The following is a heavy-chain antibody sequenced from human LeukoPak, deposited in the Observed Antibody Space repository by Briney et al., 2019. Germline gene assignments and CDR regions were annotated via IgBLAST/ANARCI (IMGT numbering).Heavy chain of an antibody. J-gene: IGHJ4*02. Sequence: GGSLRLSCAASGFTFSSYSMNWVRQAPGKGLEWVSSISSSSSYIYYADSVKGRFTISRDNSKNTLYLQMNSLRAEDTAVYYCAKAPYDSSGYAEDWGQGTLVTVSS. V-gene: IGHV3-21*01. CDR3: AKAPYDSSGYAED. CDR2: ISSSSSYI. CDR1: GFTFSSYS. D-gene: IGHD3-22*01.